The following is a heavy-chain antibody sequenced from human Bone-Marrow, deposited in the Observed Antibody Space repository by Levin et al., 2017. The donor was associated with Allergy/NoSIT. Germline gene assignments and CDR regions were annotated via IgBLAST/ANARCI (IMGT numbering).Heavy chain of an antibody. CDR2: INPSDSGT. J-gene: IGHJ3*01. Sequence: GESLKISCKGSGYTFTFHWIGWVRQMPGKGLEWMGIINPSDSGTTYSPSFEGQVAFSVDKSTDSVYLQWRSLKASDTAIYYCARHSYDVVSLGAYDFWGQGTKVTVSS. CDR3: ARHSYDVVSLGAYDF. D-gene: IGHD2-21*01. V-gene: IGHV5-51*01. CDR1: GYTFTFHW.